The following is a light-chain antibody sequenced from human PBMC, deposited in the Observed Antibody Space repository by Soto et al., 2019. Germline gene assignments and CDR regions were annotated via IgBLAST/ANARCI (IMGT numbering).Light chain of an antibody. J-gene: IGKJ1*01. V-gene: IGKV3-20*01. CDR1: QSVSSTY. Sequence: EIVLTQSPGTLSLSPGERATLSCRASQSVSSTYLAWYQQKPGQAPRLLIYGASNRATGFPDRFSGSGSGTDFTLTISRLEPEDCAVYYCQQYGTSPWTFGQGTKVEIK. CDR3: QQYGTSPWT. CDR2: GAS.